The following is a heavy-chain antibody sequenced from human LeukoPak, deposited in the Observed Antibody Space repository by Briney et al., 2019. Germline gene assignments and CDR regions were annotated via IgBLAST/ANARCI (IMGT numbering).Heavy chain of an antibody. V-gene: IGHV3-53*01. J-gene: IGHJ4*02. CDR2: IYSGGST. D-gene: IGHD6-19*01. CDR3: AKDQEVYSSALDY. CDR1: GFTVSSNY. Sequence: GGSLRLSCAASGFTVSSNYMSWVRQAPGKGLEWVSVIYSGGSTYYADSVKGRFTISRDNSKNTLYLQMNSLRAEDTAVYYCAKDQEVYSSALDYWGQGTLVTVSS.